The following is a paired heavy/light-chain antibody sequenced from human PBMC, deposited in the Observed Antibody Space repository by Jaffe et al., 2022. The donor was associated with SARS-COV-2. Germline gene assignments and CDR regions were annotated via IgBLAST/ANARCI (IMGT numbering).Heavy chain of an antibody. CDR2: ISGSGDAT. CDR3: VQDDQFKWEVPQVTHL. Sequence: EVQFLVSGGGLVQPGGSLRLSCEVVSNYPMSWVRQAPGKGLEWLSTISGSGDATYYANSVKGRFTISRDTSKSTLYLQMNGLRAEDTAVYYCVQDDQFKWEVPQVTHLWGQGTLVTVSS. J-gene: IGHJ5*02. CDR1: SNYP. D-gene: IGHD1-26*01. V-gene: IGHV3-23*01.
Light chain of an antibody. CDR1: QSLVHRDGNTY. J-gene: IGKJ1*01. Sequence: DIVMTQTPLSSPVTLGQPASISCRSSQSLVHRDGNTYLGWLHQRPGQPPRFLIYKVSNRFSGVPDRFSGSGAGTDFTLKISRVEPEDVGVYYCIQGTQFPRTFGQGTKVEIK. CDR3: IQGTQFPRT. V-gene: IGKV2-24*01. CDR2: KVS.